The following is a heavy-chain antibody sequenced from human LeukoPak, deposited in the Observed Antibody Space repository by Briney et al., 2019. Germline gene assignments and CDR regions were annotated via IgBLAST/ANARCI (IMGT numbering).Heavy chain of an antibody. CDR3: AKAMTTVNLDY. CDR1: GFTFSSYS. V-gene: IGHV3-21*01. J-gene: IGHJ4*02. CDR2: ISSSSSYI. Sequence: GGSLRLSCAASGFTFSSYSMNWVRQAPGKGLEWVSSISSSSSYIYYADSVKGRFTISRDNAKNSLYLHMNSLRAEDTAVYYCAKAMTTVNLDYWGQGTLVTVSS. D-gene: IGHD4-11*01.